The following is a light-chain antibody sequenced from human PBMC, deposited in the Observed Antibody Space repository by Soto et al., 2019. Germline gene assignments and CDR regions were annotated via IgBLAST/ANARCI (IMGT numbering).Light chain of an antibody. CDR3: QQYNDWPLT. CDR2: GAF. J-gene: IGKJ1*01. V-gene: IGKV3-15*01. Sequence: EIVMTQSPVTLSVSREGIATLSFRASQSVSSNLAWYQQKPGQAPSLLIYGAFTRATGIPARFSGTGSGTEFTLTISSLQSEDFALYYCQQYNDWPLTFGQGTKVDIK. CDR1: QSVSSN.